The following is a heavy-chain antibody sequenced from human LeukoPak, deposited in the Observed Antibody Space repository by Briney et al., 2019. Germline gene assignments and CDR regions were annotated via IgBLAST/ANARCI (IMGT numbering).Heavy chain of an antibody. CDR1: GFTFSSYG. Sequence: TGGSLRLSCAASGFTFSSYGMHWVRQAPGKGLEWVAFIRYDGSNKYYADSVKGRFTISRDNSKNTLYLQMNSLRAEDTAVYYCAKEIIQGDYCSGGSCYSGYWGQGTLVTVSS. CDR2: IRYDGSNK. CDR3: AKEIIQGDYCSGGSCYSGY. J-gene: IGHJ4*02. V-gene: IGHV3-30*02. D-gene: IGHD2-15*01.